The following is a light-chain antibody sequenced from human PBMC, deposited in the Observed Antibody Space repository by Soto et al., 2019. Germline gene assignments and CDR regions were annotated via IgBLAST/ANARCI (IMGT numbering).Light chain of an antibody. Sequence: MTQSPSTLSASVGDRVTITCRASQTVSSNLAWYQQKPGQAPSLLIYGAFTRNTGIPARFSGTGSGTEFTLTISSLQSEDFALYYCQQYNDWSLAFGQGTKVDIK. J-gene: IGKJ1*01. CDR3: QQYNDWSLA. CDR2: GAF. CDR1: QTVSSN. V-gene: IGKV3-15*01.